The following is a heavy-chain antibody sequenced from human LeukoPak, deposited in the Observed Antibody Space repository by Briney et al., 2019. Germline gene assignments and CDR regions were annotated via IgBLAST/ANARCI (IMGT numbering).Heavy chain of an antibody. J-gene: IGHJ4*02. D-gene: IGHD3-9*01. CDR3: ARADYDILTGFDY. Sequence: SETLSLTCTVSGGSISSGSYYWSWIRQPAGKGLEWIGRIYTSGSTNYNPSLKSRVTISVDTSKNQFSLKLSSVTAADTAVYYCARADYDILTGFDYWGQGTLVTVSS. V-gene: IGHV4-61*02. CDR1: GGSISSGSYY. CDR2: IYTSGST.